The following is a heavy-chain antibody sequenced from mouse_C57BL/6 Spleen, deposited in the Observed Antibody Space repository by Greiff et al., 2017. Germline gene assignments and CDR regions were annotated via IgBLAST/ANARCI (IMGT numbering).Heavy chain of an antibody. J-gene: IGHJ2*01. CDR2: IDPSDSYT. Sequence: VQLQQPGAELVRPGTSVKLSCKASGYTFTSYWMHWVKQRPGQGLEWIGVIDPSDSYTNYNQKFKGKATLTVDTSSSTAYMQLSSLTSEDSAVYYCGQKENRNCFDYWRQGTTLTVSS. V-gene: IGHV1-59*01. CDR3: GQKENRNCFDY. CDR1: GYTFTSYW.